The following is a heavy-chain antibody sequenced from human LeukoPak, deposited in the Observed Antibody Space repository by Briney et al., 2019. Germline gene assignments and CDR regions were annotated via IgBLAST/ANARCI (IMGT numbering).Heavy chain of an antibody. J-gene: IGHJ4*02. Sequence: SQTLSLTCTVSGGSISSGSYYWSWIRQPAGKGLEWIGRIYASGSTNYNPSLKSRVTISVDTSKNQFSLKLSSVTAADTAVYYCARGLYSSSWYAYWGQGTLVTVSS. V-gene: IGHV4-61*02. CDR1: GGSISSGSYY. CDR3: ARGLYSSSWYAY. CDR2: IYASGST. D-gene: IGHD6-13*01.